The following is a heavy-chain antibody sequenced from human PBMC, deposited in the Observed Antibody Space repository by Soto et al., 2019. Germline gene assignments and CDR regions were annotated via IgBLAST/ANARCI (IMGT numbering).Heavy chain of an antibody. D-gene: IGHD3-9*01. V-gene: IGHV1-18*04. Sequence: GAPAEVSWEASRYGITSYCISWARQANGQGLEWMGWISAYNGNTNYAQKLQGRVTMTTDTSTSTAYMELRSLRSDDTAVYYCSRLGGRGYFDWLLPSDYWGQGSLVPGS. CDR1: RYGITSYC. CDR2: ISAYNGNT. J-gene: IGHJ4*02. CDR3: SRLGGRGYFDWLLPSDY.